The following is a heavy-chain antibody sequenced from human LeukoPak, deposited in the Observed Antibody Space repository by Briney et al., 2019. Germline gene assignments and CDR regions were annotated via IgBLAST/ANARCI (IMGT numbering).Heavy chain of an antibody. CDR1: GYSFTSYW. CDR2: IYPGDSDT. CDR3: ARHGSSTEYYYCMDV. V-gene: IGHV5-51*01. J-gene: IGHJ6*04. D-gene: IGHD6-13*01. Sequence: GESLKISCKGSGYSFTSYWIGWVCQMPGKGLEWMGIIYPGDSDTRYSPSFQGQVIISADKSISTAYLQWSSLKASDTAMYYCARHGSSTEYYYCMDVWGKGTTVTVSS.